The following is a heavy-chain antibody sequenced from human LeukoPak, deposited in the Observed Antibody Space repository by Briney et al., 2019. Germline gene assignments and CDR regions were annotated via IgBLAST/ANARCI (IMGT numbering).Heavy chain of an antibody. D-gene: IGHD6-19*01. CDR1: GYTFTGYY. Sequence: ASVKVSCKASGYTFTGYYMHWVRQAPGQGLEWMGWINPNSGNTGYAQKFQGRVTITRNTSISTAYMELSSLRSEDTAVYYCARGFYSSGWLQYYYYYYMDVWGKGTTVTVSS. J-gene: IGHJ6*03. CDR2: INPNSGNT. CDR3: ARGFYSSGWLQYYYYYYMDV. V-gene: IGHV1-8*03.